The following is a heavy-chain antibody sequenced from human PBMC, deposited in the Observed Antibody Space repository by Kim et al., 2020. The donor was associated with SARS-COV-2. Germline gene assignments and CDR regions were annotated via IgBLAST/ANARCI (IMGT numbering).Heavy chain of an antibody. CDR2: IDEDGRIT. CDR1: GFTFRSFW. D-gene: IGHD1-1*01. Sequence: GGSLRLSCAASGFTFRSFWMHWARQVPGKGLVWVSRIDEDGRITDYADSVKGRFTISRDNAKNSLYLQMNNLRADDPAVYYCARDLAGYGSRWGQGTLGT. CDR3: ARDLAGYGSR. V-gene: IGHV3-74*01. J-gene: IGHJ4*02.